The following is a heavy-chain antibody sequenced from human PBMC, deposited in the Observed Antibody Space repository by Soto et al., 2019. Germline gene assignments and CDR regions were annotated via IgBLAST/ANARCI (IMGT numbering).Heavy chain of an antibody. CDR2: ISYDGSNK. CDR1: GFTFSSYA. Sequence: PGGSLRLSCAASGFTFSSYAMHWVRQAPGTGLEWVAVISYDGSNKYYADSVKGRFTISRDNSKNTLYLQMNSLRAEDTAVYYCARDSCSSTSCYAVGYYYYYYGMDVWGQGTTVTVSS. D-gene: IGHD2-2*01. J-gene: IGHJ6*02. CDR3: ARDSCSSTSCYAVGYYYYYYGMDV. V-gene: IGHV3-30-3*01.